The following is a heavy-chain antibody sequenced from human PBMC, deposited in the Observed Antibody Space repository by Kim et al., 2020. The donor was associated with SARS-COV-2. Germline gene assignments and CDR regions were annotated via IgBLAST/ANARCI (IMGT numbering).Heavy chain of an antibody. V-gene: IGHV4-39*06. J-gene: IGHJ3*02. D-gene: IGHD3-10*01. Sequence: PSLKGRVTRSVDKSKNQFHLKLSSVTAADTAVYYCARVSLLWFGDLSAFDIWGQGTMVTVSS. CDR3: ARVSLLWFGDLSAFDI.